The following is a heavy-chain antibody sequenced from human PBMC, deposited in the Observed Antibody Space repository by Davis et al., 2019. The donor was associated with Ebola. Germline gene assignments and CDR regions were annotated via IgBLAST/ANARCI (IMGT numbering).Heavy chain of an antibody. J-gene: IGHJ4*02. V-gene: IGHV3-43D*03. D-gene: IGHD3-22*01. CDR1: GFTFSNYA. CDR3: TAYDSTFRNY. Sequence: GESLKISCAASGFTFSNYAMHWVRQAPGKGLEWVSLISWDGRSTAYADSVRGRFSISRDNSKNFLFLQMNGLRAEDTAQYYCTAYDSTFRNYWGQGTLVTVSS. CDR2: ISWDGRST.